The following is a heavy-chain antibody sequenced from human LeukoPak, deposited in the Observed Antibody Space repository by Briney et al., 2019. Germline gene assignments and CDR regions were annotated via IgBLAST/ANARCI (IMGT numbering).Heavy chain of an antibody. D-gene: IGHD5-18*01. V-gene: IGHV1-2*02. Sequence: ASVKVSCKASGYTFTGYYMHWVRQAPGQGLEWMGWINPNSGGTNYAQKFQGRVTMTRGTSISTAYMELSRLRSDDTAVYYCARDLRGYSYGFINYWGQGTLVTVSS. CDR3: ARDLRGYSYGFINY. CDR1: GYTFTGYY. CDR2: INPNSGGT. J-gene: IGHJ4*02.